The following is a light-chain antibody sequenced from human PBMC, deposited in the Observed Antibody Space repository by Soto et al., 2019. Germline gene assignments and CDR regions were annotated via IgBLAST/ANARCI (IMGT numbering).Light chain of an antibody. CDR1: SSNIGAGYD. Sequence: QSVLTQPPSVSGAPGQRVTFSCTGSSSNIGAGYDVHWYQQVPGTAPKLLIYGNSNRPSGVSDRFSGSKSGTSASLAITGLQAEDEADYYCQSYDNSLSGPVFGGGTQLTVL. V-gene: IGLV1-40*01. J-gene: IGLJ2*01. CDR3: QSYDNSLSGPV. CDR2: GNS.